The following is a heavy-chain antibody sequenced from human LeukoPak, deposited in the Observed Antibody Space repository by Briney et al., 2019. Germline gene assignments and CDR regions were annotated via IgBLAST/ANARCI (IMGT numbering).Heavy chain of an antibody. CDR2: ISFDGSEK. J-gene: IGHJ4*02. Sequence: GGSLRLSCAASGFTFTTYGMHWVRQPPGKGLEWVALISFDGSEKYYAESVKGRFTISRDNSKNTLYLQMNSLRAEDTAVYYCARLGPSGGYSYNDDYWGQGTLVTVSS. D-gene: IGHD3-22*01. CDR1: GFTFTTYG. CDR3: ARLGPSGGYSYNDDY. V-gene: IGHV3-30*03.